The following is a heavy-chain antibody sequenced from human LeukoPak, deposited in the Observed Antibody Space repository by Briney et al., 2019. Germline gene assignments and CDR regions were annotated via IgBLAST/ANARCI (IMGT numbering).Heavy chain of an antibody. D-gene: IGHD3-22*01. V-gene: IGHV3-23*01. CDR2: ISGSGGST. CDR1: GFTFSSYA. CDR3: ASQGTYYYDSSGYYPDY. J-gene: IGHJ4*02. Sequence: GGSLRLSCAASGFTFSSYAMSWVRQAPGKGLEWVSAISGSGGSTYYADSVKGRFTISRDNSKNTLYLQMNSLRAEDTAVYYCASQGTYYYDSSGYYPDYWGQGTLVTVSS.